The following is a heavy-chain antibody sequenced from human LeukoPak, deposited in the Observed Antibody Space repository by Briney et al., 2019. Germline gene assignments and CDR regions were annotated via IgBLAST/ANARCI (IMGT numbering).Heavy chain of an antibody. CDR2: INSDGSIT. Sequence: GGSLRLSCAASGFTFSSCWMHWVRQAPGKGLVWFSRINSDGSITNYADSVKGRFTVSRDNAKNTVYLQMDSLRAEDTAVYYCTRDTVGAIPFDNWGQGTLVTVSS. CDR3: TRDTVGAIPFDN. J-gene: IGHJ4*02. D-gene: IGHD1-26*01. V-gene: IGHV3-74*01. CDR1: GFTFSSCW.